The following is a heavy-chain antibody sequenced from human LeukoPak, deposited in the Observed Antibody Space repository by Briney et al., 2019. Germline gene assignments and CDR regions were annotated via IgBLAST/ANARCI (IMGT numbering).Heavy chain of an antibody. J-gene: IGHJ4*02. V-gene: IGHV4-4*02. Sequence: SGTLSLTCSVSGGSISSINWLNSVRQPPGKGLEWIGEIYHSRSTNYKPSLKSRVTISVDKSTNQFSLKLSSVTAADTAVYYCARDDYGDYAEFDYWGQGTLVTVSS. CDR3: ARDDYGDYAEFDY. D-gene: IGHD4-17*01. CDR1: GGSISSINW. CDR2: IYHSRST.